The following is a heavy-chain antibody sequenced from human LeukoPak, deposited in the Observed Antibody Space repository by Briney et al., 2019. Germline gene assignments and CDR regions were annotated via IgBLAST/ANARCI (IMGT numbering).Heavy chain of an antibody. V-gene: IGHV3-33*01. Sequence: GGSLRLSCAASGFTFSNHGMHWVRQAPGKGLEWVAVIWYDGSNKYYADSVKGRFTISRDNSKNTLYLQMNSLRAEDTAVYYCARAAIVVTATWFDPWGQGTLVTVSS. J-gene: IGHJ5*02. CDR3: ARAAIVVTATWFDP. D-gene: IGHD2-21*02. CDR2: IWYDGSNK. CDR1: GFTFSNHG.